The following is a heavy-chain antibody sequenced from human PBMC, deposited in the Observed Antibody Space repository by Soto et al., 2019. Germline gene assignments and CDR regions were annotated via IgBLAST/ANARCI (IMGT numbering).Heavy chain of an antibody. Sequence: EASVKVSFKAAGYTFTSYDITWVRQATGQGLEWMGWMNPNSGNTGYAQKFQGRVTMTRNTSISTAYMELSSLRSEDTAVYYCARERTVAGNDYWGQGTLVTVSS. CDR1: GYTFTSYD. CDR3: ARERTVAGNDY. CDR2: MNPNSGNT. J-gene: IGHJ4*02. V-gene: IGHV1-8*01. D-gene: IGHD6-19*01.